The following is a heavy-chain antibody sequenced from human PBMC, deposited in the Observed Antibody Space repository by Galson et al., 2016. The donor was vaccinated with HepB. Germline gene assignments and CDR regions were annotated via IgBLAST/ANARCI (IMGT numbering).Heavy chain of an antibody. CDR2: PNSEGSSTGYASST. CDR3: TKNLDGGWHFPFDY. CDR1: GFTLRSYW. V-gene: IGHV3-74*01. J-gene: IGHJ4*02. Sequence: SLRLSCAASGFTLRSYWMHWVRQAPGKGLVWVSRPNSEGSSTGYASSTGYADSVKGRFSISRDNAKNTVYLQMNSLRSEDTAVYYCTKNLDGGWHFPFDYWGQGTLVTVSS. D-gene: IGHD2-15*01.